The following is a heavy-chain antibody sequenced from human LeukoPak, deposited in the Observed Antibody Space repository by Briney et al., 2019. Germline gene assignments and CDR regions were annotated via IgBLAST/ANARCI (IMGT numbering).Heavy chain of an antibody. CDR1: GGSISVCSYY. D-gene: IGHD6-25*01. CDR3: ARSGGYGLFDY. CDR2: IYYSGST. Sequence: SETLSLTCTVSGGSISVCSYYWGWIRHPPGKGLEWIGSIYYSGSTYYSPSLKSRVTISVDTSQNQFSLKLSSVTAADTAVYYCARSGGYGLFDYWGQGILVTVSS. J-gene: IGHJ4*02. V-gene: IGHV4-39*01.